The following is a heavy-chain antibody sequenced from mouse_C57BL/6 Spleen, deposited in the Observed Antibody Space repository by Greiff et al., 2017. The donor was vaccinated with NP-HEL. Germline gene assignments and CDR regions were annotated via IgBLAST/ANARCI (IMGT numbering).Heavy chain of an antibody. CDR3: ARDGGYGYFDY. CDR2: ISYDGSN. Sequence: EVKLMESGPGLVKPSQSLSLTCSVTGYSITSGYYWNWIRQFPGNNLEWMGYISYDGSNNYNPSLKNRISISRDTSKNQFFLKLNSVTTEDTATYYCARDGGYGYFDYWGQGTTLTVSS. V-gene: IGHV3-6*01. CDR1: GYSITSGYY. J-gene: IGHJ2*01. D-gene: IGHD2-2*01.